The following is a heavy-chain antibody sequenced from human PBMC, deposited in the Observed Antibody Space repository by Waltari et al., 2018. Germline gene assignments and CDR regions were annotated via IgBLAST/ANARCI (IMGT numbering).Heavy chain of an antibody. V-gene: IGHV3-7*01. Sequence: EVQLVESXGGLVQPGGSLRLSCXASGXTFSSCXMGWVRQAPGKGLEWVADIKQDGSKXYYMDSVRGRFTXSRXNGXXXVXLQMNRLXXXDTAXYYCARDWEGXSPNFDYXGQGTQVTVXS. J-gene: IGHJ4*02. CDR3: ARDWEGXSPNFDY. CDR1: GXTFSSCX. D-gene: IGHD1-26*01. CDR2: IKQDGSKX.